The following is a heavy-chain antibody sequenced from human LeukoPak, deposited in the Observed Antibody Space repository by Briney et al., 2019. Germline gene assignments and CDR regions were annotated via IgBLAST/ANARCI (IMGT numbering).Heavy chain of an antibody. CDR3: ARRTLTIGDSYA. V-gene: IGHV5-51*01. CDR2: IYPGDSDT. J-gene: IGHJ5*02. D-gene: IGHD5-18*01. Sequence: GESLQRSSKGSGYSFTSYWIGWVRQMPGKGLEWMGIIYPGDSDTRYSPSFQGQVTISADKSISAAYLQWSSLKASDTAMYYCARRTLTIGDSYAWGQGNLVTVSS. CDR1: GYSFTSYW.